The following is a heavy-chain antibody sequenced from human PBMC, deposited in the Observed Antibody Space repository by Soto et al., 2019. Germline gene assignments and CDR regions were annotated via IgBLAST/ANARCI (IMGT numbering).Heavy chain of an antibody. D-gene: IGHD3-22*01. CDR3: ARDPKPYYYDSSGDRNYFDY. V-gene: IGHV3-33*01. Sequence: QVQLVESGGGVVQPGRSLRLSCAASGFTFSSYGMHWVRQAPGKGLEWVAVIWYDGSNKYYADSVKGRFTISRDNSKNTLYLQMNSLRAEDTAVYYCARDPKPYYYDSSGDRNYFDYWGQGTLVTVSS. J-gene: IGHJ4*02. CDR1: GFTFSSYG. CDR2: IWYDGSNK.